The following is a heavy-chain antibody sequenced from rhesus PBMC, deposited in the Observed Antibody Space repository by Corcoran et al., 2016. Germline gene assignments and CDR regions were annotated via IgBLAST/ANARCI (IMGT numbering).Heavy chain of an antibody. J-gene: IGHJ6*01. CDR3: ARGYSWNYCLDS. CDR1: GFSLTTSGMG. D-gene: IGHD1-1-1*01. Sequence: QVTLKESGPALVKPTQTLTLTCTFSGFSLTTSGMGVGWIRQPPGKALEWLALIYWDDDKRYSTSLKSRLTLSKDTSKTQVVLTMTNMDPVYTATYYCARGYSWNYCLDSWGQGVVVTVSS. V-gene: IGHV2-174*01. CDR2: IYWDDDK.